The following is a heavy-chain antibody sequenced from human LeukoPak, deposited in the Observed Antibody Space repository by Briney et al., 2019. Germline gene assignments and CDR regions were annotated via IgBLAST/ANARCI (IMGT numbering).Heavy chain of an antibody. CDR3: ARDTGQGSSSWIDY. CDR2: IWYDGSNK. Sequence: GGSLRLSCAASGFTFSSYGMHWVRQAPGKGLEWVAVIWYDGSNKYYADSVKGRFTISRDNSKNTLYLQMNSLRAEDKAVYYCARDTGQGSSSWIDYWGQGTLVTVYS. J-gene: IGHJ4*02. D-gene: IGHD6-13*01. V-gene: IGHV3-33*01. CDR1: GFTFSSYG.